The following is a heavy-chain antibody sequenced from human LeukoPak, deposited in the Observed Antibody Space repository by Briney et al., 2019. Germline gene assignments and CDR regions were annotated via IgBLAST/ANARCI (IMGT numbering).Heavy chain of an antibody. D-gene: IGHD2-2*01. V-gene: IGHV4-39*07. CDR1: GGSISSSSYY. CDR2: IYYSGST. Sequence: SETLSLTCTVSGGSISSSSYYWGWIRQPPGKGLEWIGSIYYSGSTNYNPSLKSRVTISVDTSKNQFSLKLSSVTAADTAVYYCAREDCSSTSCLIDYWGQGTLVTVSS. J-gene: IGHJ4*02. CDR3: AREDCSSTSCLIDY.